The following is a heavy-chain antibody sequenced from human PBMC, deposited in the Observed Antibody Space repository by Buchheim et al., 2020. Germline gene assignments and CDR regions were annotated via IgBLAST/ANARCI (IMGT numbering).Heavy chain of an antibody. CDR1: GYSFSTYW. Sequence: EVQLVQSRAEVKKPGESLKISCKASGYSFSTYWIAWVRQMPGKGLEWMGIISLGASNTRYSPSFQGQVTISADRSITTAFLQWSSLKASDTAMYYCARHLVGTTTGVVFDIWGQGT. CDR2: ISLGASNT. J-gene: IGHJ3*02. V-gene: IGHV5-51*01. CDR3: ARHLVGTTTGVVFDI. D-gene: IGHD1-26*01.